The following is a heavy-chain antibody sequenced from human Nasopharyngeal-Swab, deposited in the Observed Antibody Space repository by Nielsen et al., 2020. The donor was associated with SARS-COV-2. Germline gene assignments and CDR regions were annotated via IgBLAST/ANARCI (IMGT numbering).Heavy chain of an antibody. D-gene: IGHD2-15*01. Sequence: ASVKVSCKASGDTFTSYAMHWVRQAPGQRLEWMGWINAGNGNTKYSQKFQGRVTITRDTSASTAYMELSSLRSEDTAVYYCARDGGGYSGRFDPWGQGTLVTVSS. V-gene: IGHV1-3*01. CDR3: ARDGGGYSGRFDP. CDR1: GDTFTSYA. CDR2: INAGNGNT. J-gene: IGHJ5*02.